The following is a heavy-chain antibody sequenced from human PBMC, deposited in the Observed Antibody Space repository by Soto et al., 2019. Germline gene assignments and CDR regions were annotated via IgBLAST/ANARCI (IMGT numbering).Heavy chain of an antibody. Sequence: QVQLVQSGAEVKKPGASVKVSCKASGYTFTGYYMHWVRQAPGQGLEWMGWINPNSGGTNYAQKFQGWVIMTRDTSISTAYMELRRLRSDDTAVYYCARGGARYCSGGSSHFDAFDIWGQGTMVTVSS. CDR3: ARGGARYCSGGSSHFDAFDI. V-gene: IGHV1-2*04. CDR2: INPNSGGT. D-gene: IGHD2-15*01. J-gene: IGHJ3*02. CDR1: GYTFTGYY.